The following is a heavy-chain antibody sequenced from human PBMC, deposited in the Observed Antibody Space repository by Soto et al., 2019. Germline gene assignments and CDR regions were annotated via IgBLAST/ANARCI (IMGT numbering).Heavy chain of an antibody. J-gene: IGHJ6*02. CDR3: ARGGRHDSSGYYLPFSGMDV. V-gene: IGHV1-18*01. D-gene: IGHD3-22*01. CDR2: ISAYNGNT. CDR1: GGTFSGYA. Sequence: ASVKVSCKASGGTFSGYAISWVRQAPGQGLEWMGWISAYNGNTNYAQKLQGRVTMTTDTSTSTAYMELRSLRSDDTAVYYCARGGRHDSSGYYLPFSGMDVWGQGTTVTVSS.